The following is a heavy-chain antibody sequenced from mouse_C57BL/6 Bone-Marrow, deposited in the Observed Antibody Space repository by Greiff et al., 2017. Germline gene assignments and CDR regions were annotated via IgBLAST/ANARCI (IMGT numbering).Heavy chain of an antibody. D-gene: IGHD4-1*01. Sequence: QVQLQQSGAELVRPGASVKLSCKASGYTFTDYYINWVKQRPGQGLEWIARIYPGSGNTYYNEKFKGKDTLTAEKSSSTAYMQLSSLTSEDSAVYFCARGIRTGTDYWGQGTTLTVSS. CDR1: GYTFTDYY. CDR2: IYPGSGNT. J-gene: IGHJ2*01. V-gene: IGHV1-76*01. CDR3: ARGIRTGTDY.